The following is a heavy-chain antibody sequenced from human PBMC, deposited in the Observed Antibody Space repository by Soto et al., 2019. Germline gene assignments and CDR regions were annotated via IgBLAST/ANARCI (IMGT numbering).Heavy chain of an antibody. CDR3: ATARDITGTTPVDY. V-gene: IGHV1-24*01. J-gene: IGHJ4*02. D-gene: IGHD1-7*01. CDR1: GYTLTELS. CDR2: FDPEDGET. Sequence: GASVKVSCKVSGYTLTELSMHWVRQAPGKGLEWMGGFDPEDGETIYAQKFQGRVTMTEDTSTDTAYMELSSLRSEDTAVHYCATARDITGTTPVDYWGQGTLVTVSS.